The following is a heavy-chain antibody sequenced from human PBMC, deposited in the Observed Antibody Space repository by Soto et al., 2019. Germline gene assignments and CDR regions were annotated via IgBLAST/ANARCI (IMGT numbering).Heavy chain of an antibody. Sequence: QVQLVQSGAEVKKPGASVKVSCKASGYSFTDYHIHWVRQGPGQGLEWLGRINPKSGGTSTAQKVQGWVTITTDTSISTASMELTRLTSDDTAIYYCARGDSTDCSNGVCSFFYNHDMDVWGQGTTVTVSS. D-gene: IGHD2-8*01. CDR2: INPKSGGT. V-gene: IGHV1-2*04. J-gene: IGHJ6*02. CDR1: GYSFTDYH. CDR3: ARGDSTDCSNGVCSFFYNHDMDV.